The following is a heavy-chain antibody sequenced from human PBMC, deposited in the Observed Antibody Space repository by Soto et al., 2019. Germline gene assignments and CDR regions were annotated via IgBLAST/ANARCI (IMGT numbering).Heavy chain of an antibody. CDR3: TTESTHRFCDGGTCFSLQTKFHDS. Sequence: EVQLVESGGGLVKPGGSLRLSCAASGFSFTDGWMSWVRQAPGKGLEWVGRIKSKIDGGTTDFSAPVKGRFTISRDDSKDTLYLQMNSLKTVDTAVYYCTTESTHRFCDGGTCFSLQTKFHDSWGQGTLVTVSS. CDR2: IKSKIDGGTT. V-gene: IGHV3-15*01. CDR1: GFSFTDGW. D-gene: IGHD2-15*01. J-gene: IGHJ4*02.